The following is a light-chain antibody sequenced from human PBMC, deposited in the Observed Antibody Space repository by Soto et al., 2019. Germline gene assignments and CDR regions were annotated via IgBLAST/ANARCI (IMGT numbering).Light chain of an antibody. V-gene: IGKV3-15*01. Sequence: VLTQSPATLSASPGERVTLSCRASQNINTNLVWYHHKPGQAPRVLLYGASSRARGVPASFSGSGSGTDFTLNSSSLQSEAFAIYYCQQYGKWHPLTFGGGTKLGIK. CDR1: QNINTN. J-gene: IGKJ4*01. CDR2: GAS. CDR3: QQYGKWHPLT.